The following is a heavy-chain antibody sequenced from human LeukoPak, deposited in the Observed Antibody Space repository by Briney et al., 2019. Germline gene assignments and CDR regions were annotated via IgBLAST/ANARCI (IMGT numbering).Heavy chain of an antibody. J-gene: IGHJ4*02. CDR2: INHSGST. CDR1: GGSFSGYY. V-gene: IGHV4-34*01. Sequence: SETLSLTCAVYGGSFSGYYRSWIRQPPGKGLEWIGEINHSGSTNYNPSLKSRVTISVDTSKNQFSLKLSSVTAADTAVYYCARRRGNTSGFQGYYFDYWGQGTLVTVSS. CDR3: ARRRGNTSGFQGYYFDY. D-gene: IGHD6-19*01.